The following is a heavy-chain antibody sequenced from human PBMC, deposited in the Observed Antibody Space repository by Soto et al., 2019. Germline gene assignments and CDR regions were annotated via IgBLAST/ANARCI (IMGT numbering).Heavy chain of an antibody. CDR1: GGSISSSSYY. CDR2: IYYSGST. Sequence: QLQLQESGPGLVKPSETLSLTCTDSGGSISSSSYYWGWIRQPPGKGLEWIGSIYYSGSTYYNPSLKSRVTISVDTSKNQFSLKLSSVTAADTAVYYCYGGGGWYYYYGMDVWGQGTTVTVSS. D-gene: IGHD2-15*01. J-gene: IGHJ6*02. CDR3: YGGGGWYYYYGMDV. V-gene: IGHV4-39*01.